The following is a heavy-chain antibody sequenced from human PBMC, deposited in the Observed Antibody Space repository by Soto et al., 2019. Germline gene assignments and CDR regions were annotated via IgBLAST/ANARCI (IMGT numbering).Heavy chain of an antibody. Sequence: PGGSLRLSCAASGFTFSSYGMHWVRQAPGKGREWVAVIWYDGSNKYYADSVKGRFTISRDNSKNTLYLQMNSLRAEDTAVYYCARDGYSSSSFLHYWGQGTLVTVSS. V-gene: IGHV3-33*08. D-gene: IGHD6-6*01. CDR1: GFTFSSYG. CDR3: ARDGYSSSSFLHY. CDR2: IWYDGSNK. J-gene: IGHJ4*02.